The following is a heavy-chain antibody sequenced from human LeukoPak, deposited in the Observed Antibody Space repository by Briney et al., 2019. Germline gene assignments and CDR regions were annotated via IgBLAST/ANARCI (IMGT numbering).Heavy chain of an antibody. CDR3: ARAQSQSSSWYYYYYYMDV. CDR2: IYYNGST. V-gene: IGHV4-61*05. Sequence: SPSETLSLTCTVSGGSISSSSYYWGWIRQPPGKGLEWIGYIYYNGSTNYNPSLKSRVTISVDTSKNQFSLKLSSVTAADTAVYYCARAQSQSSSWYYYYYYMDVWGKGTTVTISS. J-gene: IGHJ6*03. D-gene: IGHD6-13*01. CDR1: GGSISSSSYY.